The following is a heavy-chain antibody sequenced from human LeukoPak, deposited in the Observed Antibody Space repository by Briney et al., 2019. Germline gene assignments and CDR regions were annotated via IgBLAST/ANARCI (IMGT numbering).Heavy chain of an antibody. CDR2: IIPIFGTA. CDR1: GGTFSSYA. D-gene: IGHD3-16*02. CDR3: ARKNSDYVWGSYRYEN. Sequence: ASVKVSCKASGGTFSSYAISWVRQAPGQGLEWMGMIIPIFGTANYAQKFQGRVTITTDESTSTAYMELSSLRSEDTAVYYCARKNSDYVWGSYRYENWGPGTLVTVSS. V-gene: IGHV1-69*05. J-gene: IGHJ4*02.